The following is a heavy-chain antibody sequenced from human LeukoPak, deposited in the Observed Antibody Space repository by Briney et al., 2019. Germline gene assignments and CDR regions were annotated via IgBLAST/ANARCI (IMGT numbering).Heavy chain of an antibody. J-gene: IGHJ6*02. CDR3: TRELRGIASHYHGMDV. D-gene: IGHD6-6*01. CDR2: LGTNGDS. Sequence: PGGSLRLSCVASGFSFSTYDMYWVRQAAGRGLEWVSALGTNGDSYYLGSVKGRSTISRDDGKDSLYLQMNSLGVEDTAVYYCTRELRGIASHYHGMDVWGQGTTVTVSS. V-gene: IGHV3-13*01. CDR1: GFSFSTYD.